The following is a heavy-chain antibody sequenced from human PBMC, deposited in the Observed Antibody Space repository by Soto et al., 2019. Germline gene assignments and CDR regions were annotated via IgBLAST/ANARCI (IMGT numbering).Heavy chain of an antibody. CDR1: GFTFSSYS. D-gene: IGHD6-19*01. CDR2: ISSSSSTI. J-gene: IGHJ3*02. V-gene: IGHV3-48*01. CDR3: ARVGTPGDGRGYSSGWYAGAFDI. Sequence: EVQLVESGGGLVQPGGSLRLSCAASGFTFSSYSMNWVRQAPGKGLEWVSHISSSSSTIYYADSVKARFTISRDNAKNSLYRQVNSRRAEGTAGYYCARVGTPGDGRGYSSGWYAGAFDIWGQGTMVTVSS.